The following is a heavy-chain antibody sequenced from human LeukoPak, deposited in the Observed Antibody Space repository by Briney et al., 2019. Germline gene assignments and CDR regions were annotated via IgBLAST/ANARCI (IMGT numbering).Heavy chain of an antibody. CDR2: IWSDGSQK. V-gene: IGHV3-33*01. J-gene: IGHJ6*02. D-gene: IGHD3-10*02. CDR3: ARDLHYYVAMDV. CDR1: GFTFTTHG. Sequence: GGSLRLSCAASGFTFTTHGFHWVRQAPGKGLECVAVIWSDGSQKYYADSVKGRFTISRDNSENTVYLQMNSLRAEDAAVYYCARDLHYYVAMDVWGQGTTVTVSS.